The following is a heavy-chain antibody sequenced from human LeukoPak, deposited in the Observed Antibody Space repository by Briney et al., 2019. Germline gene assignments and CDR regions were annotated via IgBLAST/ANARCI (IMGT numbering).Heavy chain of an antibody. J-gene: IGHJ1*01. CDR1: GFTFSSHW. D-gene: IGHD3-22*01. CDR3: ARDPWPDSSGYPLHH. CDR2: IKQDGTEK. Sequence: GGSLRLSCAASGFTFSSHWMTWVRQAAGKGLECVANIKQDGTEKYYVDSVKSRFTISRDNAKNFLYLQMNSLRAEDTAVYYCARDPWPDSSGYPLHHWGRGTLVTVSS. V-gene: IGHV3-7*03.